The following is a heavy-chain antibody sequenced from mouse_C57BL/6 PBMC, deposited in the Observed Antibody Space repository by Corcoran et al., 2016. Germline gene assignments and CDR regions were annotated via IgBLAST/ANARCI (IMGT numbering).Heavy chain of an antibody. Sequence: QIQLVQSGPELKKPGETVKISCKASGYTFTTYGMSWVKQAPGKGLKWMGWINTYSGVPTYADDFKGRFAFSLETSASTAYLQINNLKNEDTATYFCAREYYGSSYNAMDYWGQGTSVTVSS. CDR1: GYTFTTYG. D-gene: IGHD1-1*01. CDR2: INTYSGVP. V-gene: IGHV9-3*01. J-gene: IGHJ4*01. CDR3: AREYYGSSYNAMDY.